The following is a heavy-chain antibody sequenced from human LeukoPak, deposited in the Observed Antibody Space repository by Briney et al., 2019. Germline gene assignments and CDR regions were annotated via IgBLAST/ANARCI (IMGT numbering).Heavy chain of an antibody. Sequence: PGGSLRLSCAASGISFSSHGMHWVRQAPGKGLEWVGRIKSKTDGGTTDYAAPVKGRFTISRDDSKNTLYLQMNSLKTEDTAVYYCTTDYLTDIVLMVYAKDFDYWGQGTLVTVSS. J-gene: IGHJ4*02. V-gene: IGHV3-15*01. CDR3: TTDYLTDIVLMVYAKDFDY. CDR2: IKSKTDGGTT. D-gene: IGHD2-8*01. CDR1: GISFSSHG.